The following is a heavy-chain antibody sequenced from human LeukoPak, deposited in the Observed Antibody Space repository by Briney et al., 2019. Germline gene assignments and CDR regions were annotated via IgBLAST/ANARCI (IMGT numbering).Heavy chain of an antibody. J-gene: IGHJ3*02. CDR1: GGSISSGGYY. V-gene: IGHV4-31*03. CDR3: ARGSSLYRYDFWSGYPELKAFDI. Sequence: PSETLSLTCTVSGGSISSGGYYWSWIRQHPGKGLEWIGYIYYSGSTNYNPSLKSRVTISVDTSKNQFSLKLSSVTAADTAVYYCARGSSLYRYDFWSGYPELKAFDIWGQGTMVTVSS. D-gene: IGHD3-3*01. CDR2: IYYSGST.